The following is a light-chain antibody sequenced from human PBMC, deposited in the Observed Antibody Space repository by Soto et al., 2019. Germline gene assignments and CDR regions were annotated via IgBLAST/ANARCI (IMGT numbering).Light chain of an antibody. V-gene: IGKV3D-15*01. J-gene: IGKJ2*01. CDR3: HHYNSWPYT. CDR1: QSVSSN. Sequence: EIVMTQSPDTLSVSPGERATLSCRASQSVSSNLAWYQQKPGQAPRLLIYGASTRAPGFPARFSGSGSGTEFTLTISSLQSEDFAVYYCHHYNSWPYTFGQGTKVDIK. CDR2: GAS.